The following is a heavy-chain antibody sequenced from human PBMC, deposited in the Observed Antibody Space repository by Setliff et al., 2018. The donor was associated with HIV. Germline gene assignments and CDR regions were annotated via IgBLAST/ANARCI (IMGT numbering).Heavy chain of an antibody. CDR3: VLRNMRTSYYDSSGYYFFDN. D-gene: IGHD3-22*01. CDR1: GFSLTTSAVG. J-gene: IGHJ4*02. Sequence: SGPTLVNPTQTLTLTCAFSGFSLTTSAVGVGWIRQPPGKALEWLALIYWDDDKRYRSSLKGRLTITKDTSKNQVVLTMTNMDPVDTATYYCVLRNMRTSYYDSSGYYFFDNWGQGTLVTVSS. CDR2: IYWDDDK. V-gene: IGHV2-5*02.